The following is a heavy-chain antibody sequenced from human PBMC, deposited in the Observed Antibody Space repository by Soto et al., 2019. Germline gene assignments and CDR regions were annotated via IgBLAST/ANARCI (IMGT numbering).Heavy chain of an antibody. CDR1: GGTFSSYA. V-gene: IGHV1-69*01. CDR2: IIPIFGTA. Sequence: QVQLVQSGAEVKKPGSSVKVSCKASGGTFSSYAISWVRQAPGQGLEWMGGIIPIFGTANYAQKFQGRVTITADESTSTAYMELSSLRSEDTAVYYCARGANDYVWGSYRRYYYHGMDVWGQGTTVTVSS. J-gene: IGHJ6*02. CDR3: ARGANDYVWGSYRRYYYHGMDV. D-gene: IGHD3-16*02.